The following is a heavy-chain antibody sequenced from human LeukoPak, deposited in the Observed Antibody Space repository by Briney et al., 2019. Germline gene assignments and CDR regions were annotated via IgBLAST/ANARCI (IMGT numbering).Heavy chain of an antibody. CDR1: GFTFSSYG. D-gene: IGHD2-15*01. V-gene: IGHV3-23*01. J-gene: IGHJ4*02. CDR2: ISGSGGST. Sequence: GGSLRLSCAASGFTFSSYGMSWVRQAPGKGLEWVSAISGSGGSTYYADSVKGRFTISRDNSKNTLYLQMNSLRAEDTAVYYCAKEKDRCSGGSCYDYWGQGTLVTVSS. CDR3: AKEKDRCSGGSCYDY.